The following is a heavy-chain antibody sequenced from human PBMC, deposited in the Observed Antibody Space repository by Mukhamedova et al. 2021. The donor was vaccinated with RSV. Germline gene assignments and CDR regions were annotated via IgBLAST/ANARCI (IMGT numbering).Heavy chain of an antibody. V-gene: IGHV1-46*01. CDR2: INPSGGST. J-gene: IGHJ6*02. Sequence: MGIINPSGGSTSYAQKFQGRVTMTRDTSTSTVYMELSSLRSEDTAVYYCARAMIVVNYYYYGMDVWGQGTTVPVSS. D-gene: IGHD3-22*01. CDR3: ARAMIVVNYYYYGMDV.